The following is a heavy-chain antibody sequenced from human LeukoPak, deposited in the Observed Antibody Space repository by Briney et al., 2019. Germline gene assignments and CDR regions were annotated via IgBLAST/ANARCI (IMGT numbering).Heavy chain of an antibody. CDR1: GGSFSGYY. V-gene: IGHV4-34*01. CDR2: IYYSGST. D-gene: IGHD1-20*01. Sequence: SETLSLTCAVYGGSFSGYYWSWIRQPPGKGLEWIGTIYYSGSTYYNPSLKSRVTISVDTSKNQFSLKVSSVTAADAAVYYCARHRVTGTAPHFDYWGQGTLVTVSS. CDR3: ARHRVTGTAPHFDY. J-gene: IGHJ4*02.